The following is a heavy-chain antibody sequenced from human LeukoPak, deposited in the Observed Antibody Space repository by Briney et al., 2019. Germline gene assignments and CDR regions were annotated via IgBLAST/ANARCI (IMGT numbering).Heavy chain of an antibody. D-gene: IGHD6-19*01. CDR2: INPYNNNA. J-gene: IGHJ4*02. Sequence: ASVKVSCKASDYTFTTYVISWVRQAPGQGLEWMGWINPYNNNANYTQKYQGRVTMTSDTSTDTAYMELSSLRSEDTAVYYCATDLGQWLVGDVDDYWGQGTLVTVSS. CDR1: DYTFTTYV. V-gene: IGHV1-18*01. CDR3: ATDLGQWLVGDVDDY.